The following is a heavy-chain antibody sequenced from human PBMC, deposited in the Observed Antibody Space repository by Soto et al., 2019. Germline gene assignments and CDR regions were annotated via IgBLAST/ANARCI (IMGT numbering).Heavy chain of an antibody. CDR1: GFTFSSYG. CDR3: VRDYSSSYHYFEY. J-gene: IGHJ4*02. CDR2: IWYDGSNK. D-gene: IGHD6-6*01. Sequence: PGGSLRLSCAASGFTFSSYGMHWVRQAPGKGLEWVAVIWYDGSNKYYADSVKGRFTISRDNSKNTLYLQMNSLRAEDTAVYYCVRDYSSSYHYFEYWGQGTRVTVSS. V-gene: IGHV3-33*01.